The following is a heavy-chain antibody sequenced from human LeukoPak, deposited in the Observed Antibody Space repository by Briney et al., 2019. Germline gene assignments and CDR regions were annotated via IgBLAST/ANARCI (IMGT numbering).Heavy chain of an antibody. CDR1: GYTFTGYY. V-gene: IGHV1-2*02. D-gene: IGHD5-24*01. CDR2: INPNSGGT. Sequence: GASVKVSCKASGYTFTGYYMLWVRQAPGQGLGWMGWINPNSGGTNYAQKFQGRVTMTRDTSISTAYMELSRLRSDDTAVYYCARVRRIKGVEMATMVFDYWGQGTLVTVSS. J-gene: IGHJ4*02. CDR3: ARVRRIKGVEMATMVFDY.